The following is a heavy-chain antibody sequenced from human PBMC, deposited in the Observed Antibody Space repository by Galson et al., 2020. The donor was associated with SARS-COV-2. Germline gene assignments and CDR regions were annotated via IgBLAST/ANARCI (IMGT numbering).Heavy chain of an antibody. CDR2: IAWDDNK. V-gene: IGHV2-5*02. J-gene: IGHJ6*02. D-gene: IGHD1-26*01. CDR3: VYRNGERLGDDYHYYGLDV. CDR1: GFSLNDGGVG. Sequence: SGPTLVKPAQTLTLTCRFSGFSLNDGGVGVGWIRRPPGKALEWLAFIAWDDNKRYSPSLQSRLTVTQDTSKNQVVLTLTNMDLPDTGTYYCVYRNGERLGDDYHYYGLDVGGQGTTGTVAS.